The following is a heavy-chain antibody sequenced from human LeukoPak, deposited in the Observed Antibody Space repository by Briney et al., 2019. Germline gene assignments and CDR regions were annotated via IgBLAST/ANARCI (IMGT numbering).Heavy chain of an antibody. CDR2: IYPGDSDT. D-gene: IGHD1-26*01. CDR1: GYVFTSYW. V-gene: IGHV5-51*01. CDR3: ARLDSGSYVNWFDP. J-gene: IGHJ5*02. Sequence: GESLKISFQTSGYVFTSYWIGWVRPMPGKGLEWMGIIYPGDSDTRYSPSFQGQVTISADKSISTAYLQWSSLQASDTAMYYCARLDSGSYVNWFDPWGQGTLVTVSS.